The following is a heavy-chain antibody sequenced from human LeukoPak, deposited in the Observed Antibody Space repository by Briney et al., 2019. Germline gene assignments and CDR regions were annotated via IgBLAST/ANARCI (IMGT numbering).Heavy chain of an antibody. CDR2: MNPNSGNT. CDR1: GYTFTSYD. Sequence: ASVKVSCKASGYTFTSYDINWVRQATGQWLEWMGWMNPNSGNTGYAQKFQGRVTITRNTSISTAYMELSSLRSEDTAVYYCARGITMVRGVTMAYWGQGTLVTVSS. J-gene: IGHJ4*02. V-gene: IGHV1-8*03. D-gene: IGHD3-10*01. CDR3: ARGITMVRGVTMAY.